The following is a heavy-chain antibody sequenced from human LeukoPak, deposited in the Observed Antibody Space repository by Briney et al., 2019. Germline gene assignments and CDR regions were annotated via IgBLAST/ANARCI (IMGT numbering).Heavy chain of an antibody. CDR1: GFTFSSYA. Sequence: GRSLRLSCAASGFTFSSYAMSWVRQAPGKGLEWVSANSGSGGSTYYADSVKGRFTISRDNSKNTLYLQMNSLRAEDLAVYYCARDGRGAVAGFDYWGQGTLVTVSS. J-gene: IGHJ4*02. CDR2: NSGSGGST. D-gene: IGHD6-19*01. V-gene: IGHV3-23*01. CDR3: ARDGRGAVAGFDY.